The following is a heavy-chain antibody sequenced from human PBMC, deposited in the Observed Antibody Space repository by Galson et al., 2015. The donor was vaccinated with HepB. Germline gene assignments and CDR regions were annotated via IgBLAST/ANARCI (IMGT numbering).Heavy chain of an antibody. V-gene: IGHV1-69*04. Sequence: SVKVSCKASGGTFSSYAISWVRQAPGQGLEWMGRIIPILGIANYAQKFQGRVTITADKSTSTAYMELSSLRSEDTAVYYCARTAGDYYDSSGYYGGDAFDIWGQGTMVTVSS. CDR2: IIPILGIA. CDR3: ARTAGDYYDSSGYYGGDAFDI. J-gene: IGHJ3*02. CDR1: GGTFSSYA. D-gene: IGHD3-22*01.